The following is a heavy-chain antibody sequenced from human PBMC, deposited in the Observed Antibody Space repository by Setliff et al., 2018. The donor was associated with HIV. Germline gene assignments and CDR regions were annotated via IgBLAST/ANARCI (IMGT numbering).Heavy chain of an antibody. D-gene: IGHD3-10*01. J-gene: IGHJ4*02. CDR1: GFMFNKNY. CDR2: INEDGSEK. CDR3: ALLWPFDY. V-gene: IGHV3-7*03. Sequence: LRLSCTASGFMFNKNYMSWVRQAPGKGLEWVANINEDGSEKYYVDSVKGRFTISRDNAENSLSLQMNSLRGEDTAVYYCALLWPFDYWGQGALVTVSS.